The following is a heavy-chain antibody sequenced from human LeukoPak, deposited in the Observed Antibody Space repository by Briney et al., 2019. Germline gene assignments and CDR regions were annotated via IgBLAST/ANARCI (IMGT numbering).Heavy chain of an antibody. CDR2: IDSSGGYM. Sequence: GGSLRLSCAASGFTFSSYWMTWVRQAPGKGLEWVSSIDSSGGYMFYADSVKGRFIISRDNAKDSLYLQMNSLRVEDTAVYYCLRGDRRDYWGQGTLVTVSS. CDR3: LRGDRRDY. CDR1: GFTFSSYW. V-gene: IGHV3-21*06. J-gene: IGHJ4*02.